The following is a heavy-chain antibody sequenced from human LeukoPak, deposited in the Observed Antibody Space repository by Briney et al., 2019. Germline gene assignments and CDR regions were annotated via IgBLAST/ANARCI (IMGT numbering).Heavy chain of an antibody. CDR1: GGSFSDSY. Sequence: ASETLSLTCAVYGGSFSDSYWSWIPQSPGKGLEWIGEINHSGSTNYNPSLKSRVTISVDTSKNQFSLKLSSVTAADTAVYYCARVYSGSYGYWGQGTLVTVSS. J-gene: IGHJ4*02. V-gene: IGHV4-34*01. D-gene: IGHD1-26*01. CDR2: INHSGST. CDR3: ARVYSGSYGY.